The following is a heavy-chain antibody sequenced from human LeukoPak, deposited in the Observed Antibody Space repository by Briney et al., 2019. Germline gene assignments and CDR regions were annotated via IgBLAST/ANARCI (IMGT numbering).Heavy chain of an antibody. J-gene: IGHJ5*02. Sequence: SETLSLTCTVSGGSISSSSYYWGWIRQPPGEGLEWIGSIYYSGSTYYNPSLKSRVTISVDTSKNQFSLKLSSVTAADTAVYYCARQGLIAAAGTRWFDPWGQGTLVTVSS. CDR3: ARQGLIAAAGTRWFDP. CDR2: IYYSGST. CDR1: GGSISSSSYY. D-gene: IGHD6-13*01. V-gene: IGHV4-39*01.